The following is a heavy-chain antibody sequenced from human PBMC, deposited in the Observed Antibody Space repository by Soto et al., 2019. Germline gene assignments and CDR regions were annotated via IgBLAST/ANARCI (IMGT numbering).Heavy chain of an antibody. CDR2: INPSGGST. V-gene: IGHV1-46*03. CDR3: ARDGPGIAAAGIPFDY. CDR1: GYTFTSYY. J-gene: IGHJ4*02. D-gene: IGHD6-13*01. Sequence: SVKVSCKASGYTFTSYYMHWVRQAPGQGLEWMGIINPSGGSTSYAQKFQGRVTMTRDTSTSTVYMELSSLRSEDTAVYYCARDGPGIAAAGIPFDYWGQGTLVTVSS.